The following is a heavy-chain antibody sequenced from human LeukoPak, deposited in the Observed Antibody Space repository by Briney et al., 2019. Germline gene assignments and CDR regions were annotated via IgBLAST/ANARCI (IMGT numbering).Heavy chain of an antibody. Sequence: GGSLRLSCAASGFTLSSYEMNWVRQAPGKGLEWVSYISSSGSTIYYADSVKGRFTISRDNAKNSLYLQMNSLRAEDTAVYYCARDLGDITMVRGDADYWGQGTLVTVSS. J-gene: IGHJ4*02. V-gene: IGHV3-48*03. CDR2: ISSSGSTI. D-gene: IGHD3-10*01. CDR3: ARDLGDITMVRGDADY. CDR1: GFTLSSYE.